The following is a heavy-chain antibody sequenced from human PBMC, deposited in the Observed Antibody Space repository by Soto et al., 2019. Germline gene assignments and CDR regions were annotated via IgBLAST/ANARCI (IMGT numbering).Heavy chain of an antibody. Sequence: QVQLVQSGAEVKKPGASVKVSCKASGYTFTIYGISWVRQAPGQGLEWMGRISGYTGNTDYAQNLQYRVTLTTDASTSSVYMELRSLRSDDTAVYYCARVDYYDSSGYYGYWGQGTLITVSS. V-gene: IGHV1-18*04. CDR2: ISGYTGNT. D-gene: IGHD3-22*01. CDR1: GYTFTIYG. CDR3: ARVDYYDSSGYYGY. J-gene: IGHJ4*02.